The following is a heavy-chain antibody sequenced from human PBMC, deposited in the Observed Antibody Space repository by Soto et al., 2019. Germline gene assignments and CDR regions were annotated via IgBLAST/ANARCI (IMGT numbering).Heavy chain of an antibody. CDR1: GFTFSSDG. V-gene: IGHV3-33*01. J-gene: IGHJ6*02. D-gene: IGHD3-9*01. CDR2: IWYDGSNK. Sequence: GGSLRLSCAASGFTFSSDGMHWVRQAPGKGLEWVAVIWYDGSNKYYADSVKGRFTISRDNSKNTLYLQMNSLRAEDTAVYYCARDAQSYLYFDGLKSAYGMDVWGQGTTVTVSS. CDR3: ARDAQSYLYFDGLKSAYGMDV.